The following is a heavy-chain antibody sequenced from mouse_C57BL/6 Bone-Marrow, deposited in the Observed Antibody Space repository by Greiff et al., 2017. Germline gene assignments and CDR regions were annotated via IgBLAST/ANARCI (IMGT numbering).Heavy chain of an antibody. Sequence: VQLQQSGAELVRPGASVKLSCTASGFNIKDDYMHWVKQRPEQGLEWIGWIDPENGDTEYASKFHGKATITADTSSITAYLPLSSLTSEDTAVYYCTTVVHYWGQGTTLTVSS. J-gene: IGHJ2*01. CDR1: GFNIKDDY. V-gene: IGHV14-4*01. D-gene: IGHD1-1*01. CDR2: IDPENGDT. CDR3: TTVVHY.